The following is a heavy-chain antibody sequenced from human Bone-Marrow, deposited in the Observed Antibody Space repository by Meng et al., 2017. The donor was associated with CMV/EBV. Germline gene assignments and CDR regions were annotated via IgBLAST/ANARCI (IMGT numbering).Heavy chain of an antibody. D-gene: IGHD3-3*01. CDR3: ARELRDTYNFDY. CDR1: GYTFTGYY. V-gene: IGHV1-2*02. CDR2: INPNSGGT. J-gene: IGHJ4*02. Sequence: ASVKVSCKASGYTFTGYYMHWVRQAPGQGLEWMGWINPNSGGTNYAQKFQGRVTMTRDTSISTAYMELRSLRSDDTAVYYCARELRDTYNFDYWGQGTLVTVAS.